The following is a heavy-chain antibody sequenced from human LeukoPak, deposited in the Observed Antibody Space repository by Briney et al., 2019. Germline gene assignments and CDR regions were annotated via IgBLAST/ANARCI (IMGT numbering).Heavy chain of an antibody. CDR3: ARQESSNWD. D-gene: IGHD4-11*01. J-gene: IGHJ4*02. V-gene: IGHV4-39*01. CDR2: IFYSGST. Sequence: SETLSLTCTVSGGSIRSSTYYWGWIRQPPGKGLEWIGSIFYSGSTYYNPSLKSRVTISVDTSKNQFSVKLNSGTAADTAVYYCARQESSNWDWGQGTLVTVSS. CDR1: GGSIRSSTYY.